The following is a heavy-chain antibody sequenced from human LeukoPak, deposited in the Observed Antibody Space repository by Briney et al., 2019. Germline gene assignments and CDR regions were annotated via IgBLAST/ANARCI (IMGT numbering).Heavy chain of an antibody. D-gene: IGHD2-15*01. CDR2: ISYSGGT. CDR3: ARRRGGLNWFHP. CDR1: GGSISISDYY. J-gene: IGHJ5*02. Sequence: SETLSLTCTVSGGSISISDYYWGWIRQPPGKGLEHIGGISYSGGTYYNPSLKSRVTVSIDTSNNQFSMEMNSVTAADTAVYYCARRRGGLNWFHPWGQGTLVTVSS. V-gene: IGHV4-39*01.